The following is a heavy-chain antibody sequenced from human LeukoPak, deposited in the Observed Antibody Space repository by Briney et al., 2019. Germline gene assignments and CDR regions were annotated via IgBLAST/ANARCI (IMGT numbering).Heavy chain of an antibody. D-gene: IGHD3/OR15-3a*01. Sequence: PSETLSLTCTVSGVSINSHYWSWIRQSPGKGLEWIAYGHYGGTTNYNPSLKSRVTISVDTSKNQFSLKLTSVSAADTAMYYCARHGTGTGYPLDYWGLGTLVTVSS. CDR2: GHYGGTT. V-gene: IGHV4-59*08. CDR3: ARHGTGTGYPLDY. CDR1: GVSINSHY. J-gene: IGHJ4*02.